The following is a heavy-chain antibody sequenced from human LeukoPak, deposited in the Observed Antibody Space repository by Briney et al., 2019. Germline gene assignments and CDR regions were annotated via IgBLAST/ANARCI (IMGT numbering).Heavy chain of an antibody. J-gene: IGHJ4*02. Sequence: SQTLSLTCTVSGGSISDAAYYWSWIRQHPGEGLEWIGYIYYSGSTSYNPSLKSRVTISVDTSKKQFSLKLTSVTPEDTAVYYCAREGYSSSWYRDWGQGTLVTVSS. D-gene: IGHD6-13*01. CDR2: IYYSGST. V-gene: IGHV4-31*03. CDR3: AREGYSSSWYRD. CDR1: GGSISDAAYY.